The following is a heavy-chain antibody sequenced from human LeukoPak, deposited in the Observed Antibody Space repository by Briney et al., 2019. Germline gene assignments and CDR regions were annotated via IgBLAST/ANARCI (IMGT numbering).Heavy chain of an antibody. V-gene: IGHV1-69*05. Sequence: SVKVSCKASGGTFSSYAISWVRQAPGQGLEWMGRIIPIFGTANYAQKLQGRVTMTTDTSTSTAYMELRSLRSDDTAVYYCATRVGATYYYWGQGTLVTVSS. CDR2: IIPIFGTA. CDR3: ATRVGATYYY. CDR1: GGTFSSYA. J-gene: IGHJ4*02. D-gene: IGHD1-26*01.